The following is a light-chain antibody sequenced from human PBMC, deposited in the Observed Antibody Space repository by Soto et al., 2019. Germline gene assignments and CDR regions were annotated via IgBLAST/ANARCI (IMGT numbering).Light chain of an antibody. Sequence: QSALTQPASVSGSPGQSITISCTGTSSDVGVYHYVSWYQQHPDKAPKLMIYDVSNRPSGVSNRFSGSKSGNTPSLTISGLQGEDGANYYASSYTSSSTLVFGGGTQLTVL. J-gene: IGLJ2*01. CDR1: SSDVGVYHY. V-gene: IGLV2-14*01. CDR2: DVS. CDR3: SSYTSSSTLV.